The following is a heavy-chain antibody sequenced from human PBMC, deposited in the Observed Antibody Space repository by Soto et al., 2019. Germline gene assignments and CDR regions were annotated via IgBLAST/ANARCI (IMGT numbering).Heavy chain of an antibody. CDR2: INENSGSL. CDR3: AKDAHWSLDF. CDR1: GFTFGAYA. Sequence: EVQLVESGGNLVQPGRSLRLSCAASGFTFGAYAMHWVRQAPGKGLEWISSINENSGSLDYADSVKGRFTISRDNAKNSLYLKMNSLRIEATALYYCAKDAHWSLDFWGQGTIVTVSS. V-gene: IGHV3-9*01. D-gene: IGHD1-1*01. J-gene: IGHJ4*02.